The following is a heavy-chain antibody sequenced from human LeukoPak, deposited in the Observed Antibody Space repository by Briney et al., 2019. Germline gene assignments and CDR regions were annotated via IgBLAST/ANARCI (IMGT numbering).Heavy chain of an antibody. V-gene: IGHV4-61*02. CDR1: GGSISSGSYY. J-gene: IGHJ6*02. CDR2: IYTTGST. Sequence: SETLSLTCTVSGGSISSGSYYWSWTRQPAGKGLEWIGRIYTTGSTNYNPSLKSRVTISGDTSKNQFSLKLSSVTAADTAVYYCAREGRDYDSSGYPYYYYSMDVWGQGTTVPVSS. D-gene: IGHD3-22*01. CDR3: AREGRDYDSSGYPYYYYSMDV.